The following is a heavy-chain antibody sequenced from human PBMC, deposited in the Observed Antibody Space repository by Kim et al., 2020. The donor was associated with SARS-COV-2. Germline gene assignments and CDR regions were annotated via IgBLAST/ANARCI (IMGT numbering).Heavy chain of an antibody. V-gene: IGHV3-74*01. D-gene: IGHD3-22*01. CDR3: ARAGDYDISGYYGFFHH. Sequence: SVKGRFTISRDNAKNTLYLQMNSLRTEDTAVYYCARAGDYDISGYYGFFHHWGQGARVTVSS. J-gene: IGHJ1*01.